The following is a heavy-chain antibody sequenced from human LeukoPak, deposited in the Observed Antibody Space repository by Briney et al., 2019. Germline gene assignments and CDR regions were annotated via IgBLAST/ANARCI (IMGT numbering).Heavy chain of an antibody. CDR3: ARPSRYYDILTGYYKVDASDI. CDR1: GYSFTSYW. V-gene: IGHV5-51*01. D-gene: IGHD3-9*01. Sequence: GESLKISCKGSGYSFTSYWIGWVRQMPGKGLEWMGIIYPGDSDTRYSPSFQGQVTISADKSISTAYLQWSSLKASDTAMYYCARPSRYYDILTGYYKVDASDIWGQGTMVTVSS. CDR2: IYPGDSDT. J-gene: IGHJ3*02.